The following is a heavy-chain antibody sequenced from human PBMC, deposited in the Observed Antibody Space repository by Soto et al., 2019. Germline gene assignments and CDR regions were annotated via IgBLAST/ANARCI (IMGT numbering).Heavy chain of an antibody. V-gene: IGHV3-23*01. CDR1: GFSFSGYA. CDR2: ISGSGSST. D-gene: IGHD4-17*01. CDR3: AEAPTVSTGDNLDY. Sequence: EVQLLESGGGLVQPGGSLRLSCAASGFSFSGYAMSWVRQAPGKGLEWVSAISGSGSSTYYSDSVRGRFTISRDNSKKTLYLKMISLSAEDTAVYFCAEAPTVSTGDNLDYWGQGTLVTVSP. J-gene: IGHJ4*02.